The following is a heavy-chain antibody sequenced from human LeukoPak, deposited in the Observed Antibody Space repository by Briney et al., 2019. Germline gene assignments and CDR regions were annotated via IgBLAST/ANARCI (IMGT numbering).Heavy chain of an antibody. Sequence: GGSLRLSCAASGFTVSSNYMSWVRQAPGKGLEWVSVIYSGGNTYYADAVKGRFTISRDNSKNTLYLQMNSLRAEDTAVYHCARALSSRGWYFFDSWGQGTLVTVSS. J-gene: IGHJ4*02. V-gene: IGHV3-53*01. CDR3: ARALSSRGWYFFDS. D-gene: IGHD6-13*01. CDR1: GFTVSSNY. CDR2: IYSGGNT.